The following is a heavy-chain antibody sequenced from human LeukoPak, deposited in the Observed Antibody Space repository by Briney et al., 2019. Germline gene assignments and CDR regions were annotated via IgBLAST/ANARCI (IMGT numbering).Heavy chain of an antibody. V-gene: IGHV1-69*01. D-gene: IGHD2/OR15-2a*01. CDR1: GGTFSSYA. Sequence: SVKVSCKASGGTFSSYAISWVRQAPGQGLEWMGGIIPIFGTANYAQKFQGRVTITADESTSTAYMELSSLRSEDTAVYYCAKPRNIVAKYYFDYWGQGTLVTVSS. J-gene: IGHJ4*02. CDR2: IIPIFGTA. CDR3: AKPRNIVAKYYFDY.